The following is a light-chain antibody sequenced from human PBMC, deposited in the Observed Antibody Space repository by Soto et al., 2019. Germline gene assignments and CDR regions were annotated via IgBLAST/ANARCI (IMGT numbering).Light chain of an antibody. CDR2: LGF. J-gene: IGKJ2*01. V-gene: IGKV2-28*01. Sequence: DIVMTQSPLSLPVTPGEPASISCRSSQSLLYSNEYNYLDWYVQKPGQSPQLLIYLGFNRASGVPDRFSGSGSGTEFTLKISRVEAEDVGVYYCKQALQSPYTFGQGTKLEI. CDR1: QSLLYSNEYNY. CDR3: KQALQSPYT.